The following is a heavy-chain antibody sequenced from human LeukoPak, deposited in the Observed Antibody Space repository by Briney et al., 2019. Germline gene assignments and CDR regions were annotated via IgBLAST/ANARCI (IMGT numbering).Heavy chain of an antibody. D-gene: IGHD4-17*01. CDR2: ISSSSSYI. Sequence: GGSLRLSCATSGFPFSTYTMNWVRQAPGKGLEWVSSISSSSSYIYYADSIRGRFTVSRDNAKNSLYLQMNNLRAEDTAVYYCARGWEYGDYVVDYWGQGTLVTVSS. V-gene: IGHV3-21*01. J-gene: IGHJ4*02. CDR3: ARGWEYGDYVVDY. CDR1: GFPFSTYT.